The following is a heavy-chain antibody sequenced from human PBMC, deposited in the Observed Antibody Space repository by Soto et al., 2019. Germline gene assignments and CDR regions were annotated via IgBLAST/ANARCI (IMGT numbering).Heavy chain of an antibody. CDR2: IQSGGPT. CDR3: ARDDVLCDGGRCYGVTLDV. Sequence: GGSLRLSCAASGFTVSSKYMSWVRQAPGKGLEWVSLIQSGGPTYYADSVKGRFTISRDTSENTVHLQMDSLRAEDTAVYYCARDDVLCDGGRCYGVTLDVWGKGTTVPVSS. V-gene: IGHV3-66*01. J-gene: IGHJ6*04. CDR1: GFTVSSKY. D-gene: IGHD2-15*01.